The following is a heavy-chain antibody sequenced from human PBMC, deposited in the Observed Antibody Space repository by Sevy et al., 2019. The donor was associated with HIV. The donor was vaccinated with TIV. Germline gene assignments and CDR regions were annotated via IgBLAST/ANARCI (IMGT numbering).Heavy chain of an antibody. J-gene: IGHJ4*02. Sequence: GGSLRLSCAASGFTFCIYTMSWVRQAPGKGLEWVSTFCFGGSKIYYADSVKGRFTISRDNSRNTVYLQMNSLRADDTAVYYCAREGCTQPHDYWGQGTLVTVSS. V-gene: IGHV3-23*01. D-gene: IGHD2-8*01. CDR2: FCFGGSKI. CDR3: AREGCTQPHDY. CDR1: GFTFCIYT.